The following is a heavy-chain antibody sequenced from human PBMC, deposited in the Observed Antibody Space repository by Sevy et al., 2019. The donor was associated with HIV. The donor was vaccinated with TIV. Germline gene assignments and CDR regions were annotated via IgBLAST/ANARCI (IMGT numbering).Heavy chain of an antibody. V-gene: IGHV1-8*01. CDR2: MNPNSGNT. J-gene: IGHJ5*02. D-gene: IGHD6-6*01. CDR1: GYTFTSYD. Sequence: ASVKVSCKASGYTFTSYDINWVRQATGQGLEWMGWMNPNSGNTGYAQKFQGRVTMTRNTSISTAYMELSSLRSEDTAVYYCARGLDMAARPIGWFDPWGQGTLVTVSS. CDR3: ARGLDMAARPIGWFDP.